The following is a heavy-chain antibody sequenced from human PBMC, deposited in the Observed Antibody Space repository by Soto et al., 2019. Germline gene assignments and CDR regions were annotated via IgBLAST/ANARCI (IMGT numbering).Heavy chain of an antibody. Sequence: QVQLVESGGGVVQPGRSLRLSCEASGFTFSTYGMHWVRQAPGKGLEWVAVIWYDGSNKYYADSVKDRFTISRDNSKNPLYLQMNSLRADDTAVYYCARDSNNYYFDYWGQGTLVTVSS. V-gene: IGHV3-33*01. D-gene: IGHD1-20*01. CDR3: ARDSNNYYFDY. CDR2: IWYDGSNK. CDR1: GFTFSTYG. J-gene: IGHJ4*02.